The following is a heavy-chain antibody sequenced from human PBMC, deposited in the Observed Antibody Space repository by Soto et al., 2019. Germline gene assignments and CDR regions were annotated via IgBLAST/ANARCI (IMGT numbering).Heavy chain of an antibody. Sequence: LRLSCAASGFSLSTNTMHWVRQVPGKGLEWVASISNDGRRKYYADFVKGRFTISRDTANNILYLEMNSLRAEDTSLYYCARVATAMTYDFWGQGTQVTVSS. V-gene: IGHV3-30*04. D-gene: IGHD2-21*02. CDR3: ARVATAMTYDF. CDR1: GFSLSTNT. J-gene: IGHJ4*02. CDR2: ISNDGRRK.